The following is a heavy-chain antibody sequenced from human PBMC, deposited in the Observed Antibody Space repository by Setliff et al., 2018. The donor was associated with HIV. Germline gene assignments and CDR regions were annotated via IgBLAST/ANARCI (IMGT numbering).Heavy chain of an antibody. CDR1: GYTFTSYG. V-gene: IGHV1-8*03. CDR2: MNPNSGET. D-gene: IGHD3-22*01. CDR3: ARDYYDSSGYIFFPGLPDY. J-gene: IGHJ4*02. Sequence: ASVKVSCKASGYTFTSYGISWVRQAPGQGLEWMGWMNPNSGETGHAQKFQGRVTITRNTSISTAYMELSSLRSEDTAVYYCARDYYDSSGYIFFPGLPDYWGQGTLVTVSS.